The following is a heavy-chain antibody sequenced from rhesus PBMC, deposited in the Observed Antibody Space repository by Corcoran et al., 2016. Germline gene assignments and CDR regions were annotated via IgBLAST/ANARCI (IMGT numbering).Heavy chain of an antibody. V-gene: IGHV4-73*01. J-gene: IGHJ4*01. CDR3: ARAPVGTAGLYY. CDR2: IYGNSDST. Sequence: QVQLQQWGEGLVKPSETLSLTCAVYGGSIRGYYYWSWLLQPPGKGLGWIGDIYGNSDSTNYNPSRKNRVTISKDTSKNQFSLKRSSVTAADTAVYYCARAPVGTAGLYYWGQGVLVTVSS. D-gene: IGHD6-13*01. CDR1: GGSIRGYYY.